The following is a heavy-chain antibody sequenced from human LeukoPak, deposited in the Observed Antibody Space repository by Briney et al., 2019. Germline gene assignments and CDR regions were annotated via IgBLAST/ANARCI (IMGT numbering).Heavy chain of an antibody. V-gene: IGHV3-48*02. CDR2: ITSSSGTI. CDR3: ARGVGVTDY. D-gene: IGHD1-26*01. Sequence: PGGSLRLSCAASGFTFSDYAMNWVRQAPGKGLEWVSYITSSSGTIYYADSVKGRFTISRDNAENSLYLQMNSLRDEDTAVYYCARGVGVTDYWGQGTLVPVSS. J-gene: IGHJ4*02. CDR1: GFTFSDYA.